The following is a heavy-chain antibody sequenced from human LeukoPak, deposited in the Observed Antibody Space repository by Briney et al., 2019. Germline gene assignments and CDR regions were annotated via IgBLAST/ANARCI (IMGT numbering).Heavy chain of an antibody. V-gene: IGHV3-30-3*01. CDR2: ISYDGSNK. J-gene: IGHJ4*02. Sequence: GGSLRLSCAASGFTFSSYAMHWVRQAPGKGLEWMAVISYDGSNKYYADSVKGRFTISRDISTNTLYLQMNSLRAEDTAIYYCVRGCSDTCYRFDYWGQGTLVTVSS. D-gene: IGHD2-15*01. CDR3: VRGCSDTCYRFDY. CDR1: GFTFSSYA.